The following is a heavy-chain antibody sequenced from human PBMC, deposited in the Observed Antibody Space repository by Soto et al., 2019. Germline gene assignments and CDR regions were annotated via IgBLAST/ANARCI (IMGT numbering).Heavy chain of an antibody. J-gene: IGHJ3*02. D-gene: IGHD1-26*01. Sequence: QVQLVESGGGVVQPGRSLRLSCAASGFTFSSYGMHWVRQAPGKGLEWVAVIWYDGSNKYYADSVKGRFTISRDNSKNKLYLQMNSLRAEDTAVYYCARDGSSRLNAFDIWGQGTMVTVSS. CDR1: GFTFSSYG. CDR2: IWYDGSNK. V-gene: IGHV3-33*01. CDR3: ARDGSSRLNAFDI.